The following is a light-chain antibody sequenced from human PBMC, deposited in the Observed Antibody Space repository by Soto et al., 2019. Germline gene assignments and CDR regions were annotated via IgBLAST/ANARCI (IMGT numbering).Light chain of an antibody. CDR2: STD. CDR3: SAWDDTLSGPV. J-gene: IGLJ2*01. Sequence: QSVLTQPRSASGTPGQRVTISCSGTTSNIGTNYVYWYQQLPGMAPKLVMYSTDRRPSGVPGRFSGSKSGTSAFLAITGLRSEDEANYYCSAWDDTLSGPVFGGGTQLTV. V-gene: IGLV1-47*02. CDR1: TSNIGTNY.